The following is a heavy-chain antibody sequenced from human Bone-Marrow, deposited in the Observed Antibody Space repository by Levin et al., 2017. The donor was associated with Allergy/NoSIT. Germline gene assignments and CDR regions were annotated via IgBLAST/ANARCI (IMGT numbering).Heavy chain of an antibody. CDR3: ARDGWLASQPTFDF. D-gene: IGHD6-19*01. V-gene: IGHV7-4-1*02. Sequence: ASVKVSCKASGYTFTSHSMNWVRQAPGQGLEWLGYISTNTGNPTYAQGFTGRFVFSLDTSITTAYLQISSLKAEDTAVYYCARDGWLASQPTFDFWGQGTLVTVSS. CDR2: ISTNTGNP. CDR1: GYTFTSHS. J-gene: IGHJ4*02.